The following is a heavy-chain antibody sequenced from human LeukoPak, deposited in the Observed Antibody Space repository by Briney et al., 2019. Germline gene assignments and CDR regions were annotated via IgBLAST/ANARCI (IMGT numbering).Heavy chain of an antibody. CDR1: GYTLTELS. D-gene: IGHD3-3*01. J-gene: IGHJ5*02. CDR3: ATVRFLESRLGSRYNWFDP. Sequence: ASVKVSCKVSGYTLTELSMHWVRQAPGKGLEWMGGFDPEDGETIYAQKFQGRVTMTEDTSTDTAYMELSSLRSEDTAVYYRATVRFLESRLGSRYNWFDPWGQGTLVTVSS. CDR2: FDPEDGET. V-gene: IGHV1-24*01.